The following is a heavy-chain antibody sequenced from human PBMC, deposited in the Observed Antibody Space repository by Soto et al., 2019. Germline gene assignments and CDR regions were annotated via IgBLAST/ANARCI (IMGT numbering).Heavy chain of an antibody. CDR3: ARPPLPGYSIHFNS. Sequence: GESLKISCRASGYIFIDYWIGWGGQMPGKGLEWMGIVYPRDSDTRYSPSFQGQVTISADRSTGTAFLQWRSLKASDTALYYCARPPLPGYSIHFNSWGQGTLVTVSS. V-gene: IGHV5-51*01. CDR1: GYIFIDYW. D-gene: IGHD2-15*01. CDR2: VYPRDSDT. J-gene: IGHJ4*02.